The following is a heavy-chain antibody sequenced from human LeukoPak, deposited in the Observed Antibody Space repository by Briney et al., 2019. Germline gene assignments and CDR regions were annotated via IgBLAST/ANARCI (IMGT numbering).Heavy chain of an antibody. Sequence: GGSLRLSCAASGFTFSSYGMHWVRQAPGKGLEWVAFIRYDGSNKYYADSVKGRFTISRDNSKNTLYLQMNSLRIEDTAVYYCAKDDGYNTYNQYDYWGQGTLVTVSS. D-gene: IGHD5-24*01. CDR3: AKDDGYNTYNQYDY. J-gene: IGHJ4*02. V-gene: IGHV3-30*02. CDR1: GFTFSSYG. CDR2: IRYDGSNK.